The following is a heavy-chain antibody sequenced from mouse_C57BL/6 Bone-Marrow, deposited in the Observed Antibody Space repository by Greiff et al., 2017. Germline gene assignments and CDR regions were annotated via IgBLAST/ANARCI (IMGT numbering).Heavy chain of an antibody. Sequence: EVMLVESGGGLVKPGGSLKLSCAASGFTFSSYAMSWVRQTPEKRLEWVATISDGGSYTYYPDNVKGRFTISRDNAKNNLYLQMSHLKSEDTAMYYCARGTMITTYFDYWGQGTTLTVSS. V-gene: IGHV5-4*03. D-gene: IGHD2-4*01. CDR2: ISDGGSYT. CDR1: GFTFSSYA. J-gene: IGHJ2*01. CDR3: ARGTMITTYFDY.